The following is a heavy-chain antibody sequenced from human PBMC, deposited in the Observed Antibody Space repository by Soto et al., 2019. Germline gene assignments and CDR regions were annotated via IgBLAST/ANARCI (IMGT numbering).Heavy chain of an antibody. J-gene: IGHJ4*02. D-gene: IGHD1-26*01. CDR1: GFSFNDYY. V-gene: IGHV3-11*01. Sequence: QVRLVESGGGLVKPAGSLRLSCGASGFSFNDYYMSCIRQAPGKGLEWISYISDSGRTISYADSVKGRFTISRDNAKSSLSLHLNNLTAEDTAVYFCARDLGNCFDYWGRGTLVTVS. CDR3: ARDLGNCFDY. CDR2: ISDSGRTI.